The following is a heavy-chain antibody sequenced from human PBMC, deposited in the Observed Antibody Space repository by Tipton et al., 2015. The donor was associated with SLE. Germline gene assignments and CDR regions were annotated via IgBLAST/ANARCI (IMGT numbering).Heavy chain of an antibody. CDR3: ATRQGSGWYQSFDY. CDR2: IKEDGGEK. J-gene: IGHJ4*02. Sequence: SLRLSCAASGFTVSRNYMTWVRQAPGKGLEWVANIKEDGGEKSYVDSVKGRFTISRDNAKNSLYLQMSNLSAEDTALYYCATRQGSGWYQSFDYWGQGTLVTVSS. CDR1: GFTVSRNY. V-gene: IGHV3-7*01. D-gene: IGHD6-19*01.